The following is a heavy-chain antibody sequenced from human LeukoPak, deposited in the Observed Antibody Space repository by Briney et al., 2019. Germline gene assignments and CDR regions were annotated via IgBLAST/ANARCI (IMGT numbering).Heavy chain of an antibody. CDR2: IRVSGGST. J-gene: IGHJ4*02. V-gene: IGHV3-23*01. Sequence: GGSLSPAWAASAFTFSSYAIRWVRPAPGEWLEWVSSIRVSGGSTNYAESVKGRFTISRDNSKNTLYLQMNSLRAEHKAVYYCAKDDRSNWYVSGGVKGFTYFDSWGQGTLVTVSS. CDR1: AFTFSSYA. D-gene: IGHD6-13*01. CDR3: AKDDRSNWYVSGGVKGFTYFDS.